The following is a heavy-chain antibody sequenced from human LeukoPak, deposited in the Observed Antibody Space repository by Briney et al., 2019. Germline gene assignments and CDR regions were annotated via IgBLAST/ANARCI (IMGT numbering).Heavy chain of an antibody. CDR3: ASRDYGSGSFNWFDP. V-gene: IGHV4-34*01. CDR1: GASISGSGYY. CDR2: INHSGST. J-gene: IGHJ5*02. D-gene: IGHD3-10*01. Sequence: SETLSLTCTVSGASISGSGYYWSWIRQPPGKGLEWIGEINHSGSTNYNPSLKSRVTISVDTSKNQFSLKLSSVTAADTAVYYCASRDYGSGSFNWFDPWGQGTLVTVSS.